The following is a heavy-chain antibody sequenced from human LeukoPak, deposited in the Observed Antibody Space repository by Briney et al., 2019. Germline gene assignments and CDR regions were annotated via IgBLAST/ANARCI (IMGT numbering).Heavy chain of an antibody. CDR1: GYTFTSYG. J-gene: IGHJ4*02. V-gene: IGHV1-18*01. CDR2: ISAYNGNT. CDR3: ARDSLDCSSTSCYGMD. Sequence: ASVKVSCKASGYTFTSYGISWVRQAPGQGLEWMGWISAYNGNTNYAQKLQGRVTMTTDTSTSTAYMELRSLRSDDTAVYYCARDSLDCSSTSCYGMDWGQGTLVTVSS. D-gene: IGHD2-2*01.